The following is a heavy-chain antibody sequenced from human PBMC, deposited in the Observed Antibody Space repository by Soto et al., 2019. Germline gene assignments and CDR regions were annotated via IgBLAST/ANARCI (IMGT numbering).Heavy chain of an antibody. V-gene: IGHV2-5*02. Sequence: QITLKESGPSLVKPTQTLTLTCTFSGFSLTTYGVGVGWVRQLPGKALEWLAIIYWDHDQYFSPSLKDRLTISNDTSTNQVVLTMTSMDPVDTATYFCAHFVRTFDVWGHGTVVTVSS. CDR2: IYWDHDQ. CDR1: GFSLTTYGVG. D-gene: IGHD3-10*02. J-gene: IGHJ3*01. CDR3: AHFVRTFDV.